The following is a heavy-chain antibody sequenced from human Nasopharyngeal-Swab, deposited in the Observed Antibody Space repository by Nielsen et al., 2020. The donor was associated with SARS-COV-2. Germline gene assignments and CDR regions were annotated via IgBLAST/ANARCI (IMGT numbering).Heavy chain of an antibody. CDR3: AGVGGMDV. CDR1: GFTFDDYA. D-gene: IGHD1-26*01. CDR2: ISWNSGSI. V-gene: IGHV3-9*01. J-gene: IGHJ6*02. Sequence: GGSLRLSCAASGFTFDDYAMHWVRQAPGKGLEWVSGISWNSGSIGYADSVKGRFSISRDNAKNSLYLQMNSLRAEDTALYYCAGVGGMDVWGQGTTVTVSS.